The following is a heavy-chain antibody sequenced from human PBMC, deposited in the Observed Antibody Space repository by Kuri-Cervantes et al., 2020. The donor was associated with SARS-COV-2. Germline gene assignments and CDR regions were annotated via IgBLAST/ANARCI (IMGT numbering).Heavy chain of an antibody. CDR1: GFTFSSYE. CDR2: ISSSGSTI. V-gene: IGHV3-48*03. Sequence: GESLKISCAASGFTFSSYEMNWVRQAPGKGLEWVSYISSSGSTIYYADSVKGRFTISRDNSKNTLYLQMNSLRAEDTAVYYCARSGYSYGPETQGAFDIWGQGTMVTVSS. J-gene: IGHJ3*02. CDR3: ARSGYSYGPETQGAFDI. D-gene: IGHD5-18*01.